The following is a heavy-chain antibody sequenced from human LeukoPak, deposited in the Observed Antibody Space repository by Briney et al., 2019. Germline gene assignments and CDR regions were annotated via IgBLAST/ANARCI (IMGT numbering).Heavy chain of an antibody. CDR1: GGSFSGYY. Sequence: SETLSLTCAVYGGSFSGYYWSWIRQPPGKGLEWIGEINHSGSTNYNPSLKSRVTISVDTSKNQFSLKLSSVTAADTAVYYCARGRKKQFLEWEDWGRGTLVTVSS. V-gene: IGHV4-34*01. D-gene: IGHD3-3*01. J-gene: IGHJ4*02. CDR3: ARGRKKQFLEWED. CDR2: INHSGST.